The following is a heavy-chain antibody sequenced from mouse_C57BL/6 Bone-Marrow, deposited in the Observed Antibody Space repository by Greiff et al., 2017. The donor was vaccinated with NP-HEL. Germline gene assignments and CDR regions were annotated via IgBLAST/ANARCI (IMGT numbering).Heavy chain of an antibody. D-gene: IGHD1-1*01. Sequence: EVQRVESGAELVRPGASVKLSCTASGFNIKDDYMHWVKQRPEQGLEWIGWIDPENGDTEYASKFQGKATITADTSSNTAYLQLSSLTSEDTAVYYCTTSYYGKGWGQGTTLTVSS. J-gene: IGHJ2*01. CDR2: IDPENGDT. CDR3: TTSYYGKG. CDR1: GFNIKDDY. V-gene: IGHV14-4*01.